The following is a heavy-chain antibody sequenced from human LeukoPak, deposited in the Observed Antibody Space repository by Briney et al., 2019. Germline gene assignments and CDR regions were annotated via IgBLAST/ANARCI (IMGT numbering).Heavy chain of an antibody. CDR1: RGTLCSYA. CDR2: IISISGIA. J-gene: IGHJ5*02. CDR3: ARAPVRFMGWKNWFDP. V-gene: IGHV1-69*05. Sequence: SVKVSCKASRGTLCSYAITWVRQAPRHGGEWMGGIISISGIAKHTQQSQGRVTLTTDESPRTAHIELSSLRSEDAAGYYCARAPVRFMGWKNWFDPWGQGTLVSVSS. D-gene: IGHD3-3*01.